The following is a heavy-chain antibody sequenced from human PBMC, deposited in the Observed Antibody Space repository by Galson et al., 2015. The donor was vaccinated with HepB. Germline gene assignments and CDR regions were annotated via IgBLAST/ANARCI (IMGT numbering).Heavy chain of an antibody. Sequence: SVKVSCKASGYTFTSYDINWVRQATGQGLEWMGWMNPNSGNTGYAQKFQGRVTMTRNTSISTAYMELSSLRSEDTAVYYCARLKHYYGSGSYYTFDYWGQGTLVTVSS. V-gene: IGHV1-8*01. J-gene: IGHJ4*02. CDR3: ARLKHYYGSGSYYTFDY. D-gene: IGHD3-10*01. CDR2: MNPNSGNT. CDR1: GYTFTSYD.